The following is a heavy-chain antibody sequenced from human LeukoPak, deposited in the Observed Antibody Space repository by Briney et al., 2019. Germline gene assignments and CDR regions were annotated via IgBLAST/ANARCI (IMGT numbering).Heavy chain of an antibody. CDR3: ARGGSSRRYAFDI. J-gene: IGHJ3*02. CDR1: GYTFTGYY. V-gene: IGHV1-2*02. CDR2: INPNSGGT. D-gene: IGHD6-6*01. Sequence: ASVKVSCKASGYTFTGYYMHWARQAPGQGLEWMGWINPNSGGTNYAQKFQGRVTITRNTSISTAYMELSSLRSEDTAVYYCARGGSSRRYAFDIWGQGTMVTVSS.